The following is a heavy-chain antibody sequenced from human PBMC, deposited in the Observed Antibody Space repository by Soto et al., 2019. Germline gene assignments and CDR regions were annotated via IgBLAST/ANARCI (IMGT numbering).Heavy chain of an antibody. CDR3: AREGGYGSYAFDI. CDR1: GGSISSGGYY. CDR2: SYYSGST. J-gene: IGHJ3*02. V-gene: IGHV4-31*03. Sequence: QVQLQESGPGLVKPSQTLSLTCTVSGGSISSGGYYWSWIRQHPGKVLEWIGYSYYSGSTYYNPSLESRPSISVDTSRTQFSLKLSSVTAADTAVYFCAREGGYGSYAFDIWGQGTMVTVSS. D-gene: IGHD3-16*01.